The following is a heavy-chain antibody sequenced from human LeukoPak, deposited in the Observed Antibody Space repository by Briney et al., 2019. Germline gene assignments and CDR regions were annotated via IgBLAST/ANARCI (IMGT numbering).Heavy chain of an antibody. CDR2: IYTSGST. D-gene: IGHD5-12*01. CDR1: GGSISSGSYY. J-gene: IGHJ4*02. V-gene: IGHV4-61*02. CDR3: ARGDSGYERSFDY. Sequence: SETLSLTCTVSGGSISSGSYYWSWIRQPAGKGLEWIGRIYTSGSTNYNPSLKSRVTISVDTSKNQFSLKLSSVTAAGTAVYYCARGDSGYERSFDYWGQGTLVTVSS.